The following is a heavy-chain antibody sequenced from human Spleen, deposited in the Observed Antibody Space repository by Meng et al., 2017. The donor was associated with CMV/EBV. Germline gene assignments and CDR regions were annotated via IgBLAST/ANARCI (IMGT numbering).Heavy chain of an antibody. CDR1: GGSISSGDYY. D-gene: IGHD3-10*01. CDR2: IYYSGST. J-gene: IGHJ6*02. Sequence: SETLSLTCTVSGGSISSGDYYWSWIRQPPGKGLEWIGYIYYSGSTYYNPSLKSRVTISVDTSKNQFSLKLSSVTAADTAVYYCARDDANYYGSGNGMDVWGQGTTVTVSS. V-gene: IGHV4-30-4*08. CDR3: ARDDANYYGSGNGMDV.